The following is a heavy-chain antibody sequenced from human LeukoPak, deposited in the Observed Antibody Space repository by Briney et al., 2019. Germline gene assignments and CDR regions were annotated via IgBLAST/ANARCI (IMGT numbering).Heavy chain of an antibody. V-gene: IGHV3-48*01. D-gene: IGHD3-22*01. CDR1: GFPFSSYW. J-gene: IGHJ6*02. Sequence: GGSLRLSCVASGFPFSSYWMTWVRQAPGKGLEWVSYISSSSSTIYYADSVKGRFTISRDNAKNSLYLQMNSLRAEDTAVYYCARVLYDSSGYYWVPIRGYGMDVWGQGTTVTVSS. CDR3: ARVLYDSSGYYWVPIRGYGMDV. CDR2: ISSSSSTI.